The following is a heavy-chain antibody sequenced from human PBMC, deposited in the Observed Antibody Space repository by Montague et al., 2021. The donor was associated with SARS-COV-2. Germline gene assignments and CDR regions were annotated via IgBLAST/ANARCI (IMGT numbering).Heavy chain of an antibody. V-gene: IGHV4-34*01. CDR1: TEAFNGYY. Sequence: SETLSLTCAVYTEAFNGYYWTWIRQPPGKGLEWIGEVSHPGSAKYNPSLKSRVTMSVDTSKNHFSLKLNSVTAADTAIYYCASLTWMELWLSGYYFDSWGQGTLVTVSS. J-gene: IGHJ4*02. CDR2: VSHPGSA. D-gene: IGHD5-18*01. CDR3: ASLTWMELWLSGYYFDS.